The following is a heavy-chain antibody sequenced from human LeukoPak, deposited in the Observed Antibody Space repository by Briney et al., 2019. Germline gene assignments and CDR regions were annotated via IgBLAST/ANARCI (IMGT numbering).Heavy chain of an antibody. CDR3: ARGGDFWSGYQAANNWFDP. D-gene: IGHD3-3*01. CDR2: INPSGGST. V-gene: IGHV1-46*01. CDR1: GYTFTSYY. J-gene: IGHJ5*02. Sequence: ASVKVSCKASGYTFTSYYMHWVRQAPGQGLECMGIINPSGGSTSYAQKFQGRVTMTRDTSTSTVYMELSSLRSEDTAVYYCARGGDFWSGYQAANNWFDPWGQGTLVTVSS.